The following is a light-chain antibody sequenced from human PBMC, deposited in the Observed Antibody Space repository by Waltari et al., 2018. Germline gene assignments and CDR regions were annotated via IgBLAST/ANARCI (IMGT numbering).Light chain of an antibody. Sequence: QSALTQPASVSGSPGQSITISCTGTSSDIATYNYVSWYQQHPGKAPRLMIFAVTNRPSGVSNRFSGSKSGNTASLTISGLQPEDEGDYYCTSYTSSITWVFGVGTKLTVL. CDR3: TSYTSSITWV. J-gene: IGLJ3*02. CDR2: AVT. CDR1: SSDIATYNY. V-gene: IGLV2-14*01.